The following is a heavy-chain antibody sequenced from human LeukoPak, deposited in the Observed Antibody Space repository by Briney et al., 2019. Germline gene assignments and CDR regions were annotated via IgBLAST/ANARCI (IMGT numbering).Heavy chain of an antibody. CDR3: ARRLRWPHHPTLDY. V-gene: IGHV4-4*02. CDR2: INHSGST. D-gene: IGHD5-24*01. CDR1: GFSLNTGGMG. J-gene: IGHJ4*02. Sequence: ESGPVLVKPTETLTLTCTVSGFSLNTGGMGVSWIRQPPGKGLEWIGEINHSGSTNYNPSLKSRVTISVDTSKNQFSLKLSSVTAADTAVYYCARRLRWPHHPTLDYWGQGTLVTVSS.